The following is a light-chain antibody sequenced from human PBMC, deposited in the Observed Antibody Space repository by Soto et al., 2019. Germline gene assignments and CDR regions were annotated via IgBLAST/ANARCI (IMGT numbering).Light chain of an antibody. CDR1: SSNIGSNY. J-gene: IGLJ2*01. CDR3: AAWDDSLSGLV. CDR2: RNN. Sequence: QSVLTQPPSASGTPGQRVTISCSGSSSNIGSNYVYWHQQLPGTAPKLLIYRNNQRPSGVPDRFSGSKSGTSASLAISGLRSEDEADYYCAAWDDSLSGLVFGGGTKVNVL. V-gene: IGLV1-47*01.